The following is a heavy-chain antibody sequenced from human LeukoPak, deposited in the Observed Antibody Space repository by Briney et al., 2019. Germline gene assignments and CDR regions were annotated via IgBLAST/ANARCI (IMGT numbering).Heavy chain of an antibody. J-gene: IGHJ4*02. D-gene: IGHD3-22*01. CDR1: GYSISSGYY. V-gene: IGHV4-38-2*02. Sequence: KPSGTLSLTCTVSGYSISSGYYWGWIRQPPGKGLEWIGSIYHSGSTYYNPSLKSRVTISVDTSKNQFSLKLSSVTAADTAVYYCASSIVVVIYWGQGTLVTVSS. CDR3: ASSIVVVIY. CDR2: IYHSGST.